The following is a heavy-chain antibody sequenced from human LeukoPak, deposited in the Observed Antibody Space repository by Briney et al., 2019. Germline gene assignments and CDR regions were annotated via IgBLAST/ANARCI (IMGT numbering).Heavy chain of an antibody. J-gene: IGHJ3*02. CDR2: ISGSGGST. Sequence: GGSLRLSCATSGFTFSSYAMIWVRQAPGKGLEWVSSISGSGGSTYYADSVKGRFTISRDNSKNTLYLQMNSLRAEDTAVYYCANTRDQLLWFGDLLGRSEFDIWGQGTMVAVSS. D-gene: IGHD3-10*01. V-gene: IGHV3-23*01. CDR3: ANTRDQLLWFGDLLGRSEFDI. CDR1: GFTFSSYA.